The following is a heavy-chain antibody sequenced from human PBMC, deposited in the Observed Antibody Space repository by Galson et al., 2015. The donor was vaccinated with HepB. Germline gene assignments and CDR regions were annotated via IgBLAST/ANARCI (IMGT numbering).Heavy chain of an antibody. J-gene: IGHJ4*02. CDR2: ISSSGDST. CDR3: AKVSGPSTNDYFDS. D-gene: IGHD2-2*01. Sequence: SLRLSCAASGFTFNTYAMTWVRQAPGKGLEWVSSISSSGDSTYYEDSVEGRFTISRDDSKNTLYLQMNNLRAEDTALYYCAKVSGPSTNDYFDSWGQGTLVTVSS. V-gene: IGHV3-23*01. CDR1: GFTFNTYA.